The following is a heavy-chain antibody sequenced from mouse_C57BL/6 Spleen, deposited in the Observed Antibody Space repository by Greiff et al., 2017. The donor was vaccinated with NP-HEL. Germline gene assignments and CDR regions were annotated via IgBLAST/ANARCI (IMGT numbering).Heavy chain of an antibody. CDR3: ARNREDYYEGYFDV. J-gene: IGHJ1*03. V-gene: IGHV2-2*01. CDR1: GFSLTSYG. Sequence: VQLVESGPGLVQPSQSLSITCTVSGFSLTSYGVHWVRQSPGKGLEWLGVIWSGGSTDYTADFISRLSISKDNSKSQVFFKMNSLQADDTTIYYCARNREDYYEGYFDVWGTGTTVTVSS. D-gene: IGHD1-1*01. CDR2: IWSGGST.